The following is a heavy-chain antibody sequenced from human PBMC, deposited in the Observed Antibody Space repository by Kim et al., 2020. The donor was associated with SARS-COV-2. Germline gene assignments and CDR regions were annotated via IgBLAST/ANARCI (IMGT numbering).Heavy chain of an antibody. Sequence: SETLSLTCAVYGGSFSGYYWSWIRQPPGKGLEWIGEINHSGSTNYNPSLKSRVTISVDTSKNQFSLKLSSVTAADTAVYYCARVRGYSYGYGYWGQGTLVTVSS. CDR1: GGSFSGYY. D-gene: IGHD5-18*01. J-gene: IGHJ4*02. CDR3: ARVRGYSYGYGY. V-gene: IGHV4-34*01. CDR2: INHSGST.